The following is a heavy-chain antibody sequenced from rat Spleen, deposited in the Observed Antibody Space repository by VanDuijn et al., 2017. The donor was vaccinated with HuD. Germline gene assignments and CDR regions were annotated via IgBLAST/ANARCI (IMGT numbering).Heavy chain of an antibody. D-gene: IGHD4-3*01. CDR3: ARLGGLRNWFAY. CDR1: GFTFSDYY. CDR2: ISYEGSST. J-gene: IGHJ3*01. V-gene: IGHV5-22*01. Sequence: EVQLVESGGGLVQPGRSMKLSCAASGFTFSDYYMAWVRQAPKKGLEWVASISYEGSSTYYGDSVKGRFTISRDNAKSTLYLQMNSPRSEDTATYFCARLGGLRNWFAYWGQGTLVTVSS.